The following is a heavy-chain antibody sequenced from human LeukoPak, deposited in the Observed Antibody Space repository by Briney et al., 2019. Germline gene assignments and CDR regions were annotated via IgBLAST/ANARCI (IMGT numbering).Heavy chain of an antibody. CDR3: AKDFVVVPGNVNYFDY. Sequence: GSLRLSCAASRFTFSSYAMSWVRQAPGRGLEWVSGISGSGDNTYYADSVKGRFTVSRDNFKNTLYVQMKSLRAEDTAVYYCAKDFVVVPGNVNYFDYWGQGTLVTVSS. CDR1: RFTFSSYA. V-gene: IGHV3-23*01. CDR2: ISGSGDNT. J-gene: IGHJ4*02. D-gene: IGHD2-21*02.